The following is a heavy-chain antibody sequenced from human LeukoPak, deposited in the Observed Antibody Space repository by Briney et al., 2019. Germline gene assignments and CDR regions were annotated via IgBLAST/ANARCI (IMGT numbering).Heavy chain of an antibody. D-gene: IGHD2-15*01. CDR3: AKNSRCSGGSCYSGAEYFQH. J-gene: IGHJ1*01. V-gene: IGHV3-23*01. CDR2: IGSSGDDA. CDR1: GFTFSSHG. Sequence: GGSLRLSCAASGFTFSSHGMSWVRQAPGKGLEWVSGIGSSGDDAYYADSVKGRFTISRDNSKNTLYLQMNSLRAEDTAVYYCAKNSRCSGGSCYSGAEYFQHWGQGTLVTVSS.